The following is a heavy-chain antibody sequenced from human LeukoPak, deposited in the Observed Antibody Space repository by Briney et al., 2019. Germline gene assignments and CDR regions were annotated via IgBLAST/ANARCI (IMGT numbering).Heavy chain of an antibody. CDR1: GFTFSSYD. Sequence: PGGSLRLSCAASGFTFSSYDMHWVRQATGKGLEWVSAIGTAGDTYYPGSVKGRFTISRENAKNSLYLQMNSLRAEDTAVYYCARTYYYGSGSYFYFDYWGQGTLVTVSS. V-gene: IGHV3-13*01. D-gene: IGHD3-10*01. CDR2: IGTAGDT. J-gene: IGHJ4*02. CDR3: ARTYYYGSGSYFYFDY.